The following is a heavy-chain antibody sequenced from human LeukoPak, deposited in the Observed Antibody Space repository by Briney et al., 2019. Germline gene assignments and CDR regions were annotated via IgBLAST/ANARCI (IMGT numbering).Heavy chain of an antibody. V-gene: IGHV3-7*01. Sequence: GGSLRLSCTASGFTFNNYRMSWVRQAPGKGLEWVANINQDGSETKYVWSVEGRFTISRDNAKNSLYLQMNSLRAEDTAVYYCVRGSYGAYDYWGQGSLVTVSS. CDR1: GFTFNNYR. D-gene: IGHD4-17*01. J-gene: IGHJ4*02. CDR2: INQDGSET. CDR3: VRGSYGAYDY.